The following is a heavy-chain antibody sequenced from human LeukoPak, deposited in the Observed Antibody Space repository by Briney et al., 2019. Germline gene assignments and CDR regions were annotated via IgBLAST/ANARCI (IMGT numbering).Heavy chain of an antibody. CDR1: GYTFTNYD. D-gene: IGHD1-26*01. CDR2: INPNGGGT. J-gene: IGHJ3*02. V-gene: IGHV1-2*02. CDR3: ARALLGATFNAFDI. Sequence: ASVKVSCKTSGYTFTNYDINWVRQAPGQGLEWMGWINPNGGGTNSAQKFQDRVTMTRDTSITTASMELGSLISNDTAVYYCARALLGATFNAFDIWGQGTMVTVSS.